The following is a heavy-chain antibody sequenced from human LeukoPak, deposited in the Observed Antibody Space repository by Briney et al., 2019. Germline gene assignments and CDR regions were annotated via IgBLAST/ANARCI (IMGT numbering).Heavy chain of an antibody. CDR2: ISWDGGST. D-gene: IGHD3-16*01. V-gene: IGHV3-43D*03. J-gene: IGHJ4*02. CDR1: GFTFDDYA. Sequence: PGGSLRLSCAASGFTFDDYAMHWVRQAPGKGLEWVSLISWDGGSTYYADSVKGRFTISRDDSKNSLYLQMNSLRAEDTAVYYCAKAGFFLRSLGFDYWGQGTLVTVSS. CDR3: AKAGFFLRSLGFDY.